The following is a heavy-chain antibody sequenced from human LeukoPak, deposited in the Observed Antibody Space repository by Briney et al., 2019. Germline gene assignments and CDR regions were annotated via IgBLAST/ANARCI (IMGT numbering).Heavy chain of an antibody. CDR1: GGSISSSSYY. V-gene: IGHV4-39*07. Sequence: PSETLSLTCTVSGGSISSSSYYWGWIRQPPGKGLEWIGSIYYSGSTYYNPSLKSRVTISVDTSKNQFSLKLSSVTAADTAVYYCARVGGDIAGFDYWGQGTLVTVSS. J-gene: IGHJ4*02. D-gene: IGHD6-13*01. CDR2: IYYSGST. CDR3: ARVGGDIAGFDY.